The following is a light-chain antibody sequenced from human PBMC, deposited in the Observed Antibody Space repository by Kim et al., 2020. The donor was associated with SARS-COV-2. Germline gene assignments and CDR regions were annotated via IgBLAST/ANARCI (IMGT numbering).Light chain of an antibody. CDR3: SAWDSSLSGWV. Sequence: LTQPPSVSKDLRQTATLTCTGNSNNVGNEGVAWLQQHQGHPPKLLSYRNNNRPSGISERLSASRSGNTASLTITGLQPEDEADYYCSAWDSSLSGWV. V-gene: IGLV10-54*01. CDR2: RNN. CDR1: SNNVGNEG. J-gene: IGLJ3*02.